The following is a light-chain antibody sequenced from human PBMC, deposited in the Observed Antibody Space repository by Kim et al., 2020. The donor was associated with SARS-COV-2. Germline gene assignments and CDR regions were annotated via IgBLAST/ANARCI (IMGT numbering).Light chain of an antibody. CDR1: QSVYGNF. CDR2: GAS. J-gene: IGKJ1*01. CDR3: QQYTHSPET. Sequence: SPGERATLSCRASQSVYGNFLAWYQQRPGQAPRLLIYGASSRATGIPDRFSGSGSGTEFTLTISRLEPEDFAVYYCQQYTHSPETFGQGTKVDIK. V-gene: IGKV3-20*01.